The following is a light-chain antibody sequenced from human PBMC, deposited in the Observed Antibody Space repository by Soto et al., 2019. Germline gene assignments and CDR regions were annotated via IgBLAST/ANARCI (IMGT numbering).Light chain of an antibody. Sequence: QSALTQPASVSGSPGQSITISCTGTSSDVGYYNYVSWYQQHPGKAPKLMIFDVTNRPSGVSNRFSGSKSGSTASLTISGLQAEDEADYYCSSFTTSTTGVFGGGTKLTVL. CDR3: SSFTTSTTGV. J-gene: IGLJ3*02. V-gene: IGLV2-14*01. CDR2: DVT. CDR1: SSDVGYYNY.